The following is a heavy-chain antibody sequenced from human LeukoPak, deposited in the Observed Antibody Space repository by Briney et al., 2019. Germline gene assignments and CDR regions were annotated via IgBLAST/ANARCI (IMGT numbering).Heavy chain of an antibody. D-gene: IGHD3-10*01. J-gene: IGHJ4*02. CDR3: ARDRDYYGSGSYYNVVDY. Sequence: ASVKVSCKASGYTFTGYYMHWERQAPGQGLEWMGRINPNSGGTSYAQKFQGRVTMTRDTSISTAYMELSRLRSDDTAVYYCARDRDYYGSGSYYNVVDYWGQGTLVTVSS. V-gene: IGHV1-2*06. CDR1: GYTFTGYY. CDR2: INPNSGGT.